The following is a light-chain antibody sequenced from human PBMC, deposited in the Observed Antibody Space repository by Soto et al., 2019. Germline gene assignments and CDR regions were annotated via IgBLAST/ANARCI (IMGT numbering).Light chain of an antibody. CDR1: QSISSY. Sequence: DIQMTQSPSSLSASVGDRVTITCRASQSISSYLNWYQQKPGKAPNLLIYGASSLQSGVPSRFSGRGSGTDFTVTISSLQPEDVGTYYCQQSYSTHGTLGQGTKGDIK. J-gene: IGKJ1*01. V-gene: IGKV1-39*01. CDR3: QQSYSTHGT. CDR2: GAS.